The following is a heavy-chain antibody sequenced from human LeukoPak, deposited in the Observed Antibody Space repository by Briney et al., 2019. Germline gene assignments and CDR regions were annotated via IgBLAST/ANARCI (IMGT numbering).Heavy chain of an antibody. V-gene: IGHV4-34*01. CDR2: INHSGST. D-gene: IGHD2-2*02. Sequence: SETLSLTCAVYGGSFSGYYWSWIRQPPGKGLEWIGEINHSGSTNYNPSLKSRVTISVDTSKNQFSLKLSSVTAADTAVYYCARLEGCSSTSCYRYYYYYMDVWGKGTTVTVSS. CDR3: ARLEGCSSTSCYRYYYYYMDV. CDR1: GGSFSGYY. J-gene: IGHJ6*03.